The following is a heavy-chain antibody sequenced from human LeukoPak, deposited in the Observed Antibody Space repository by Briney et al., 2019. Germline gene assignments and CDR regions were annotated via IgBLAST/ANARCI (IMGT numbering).Heavy chain of an antibody. V-gene: IGHV1-18*01. J-gene: IGHJ4*02. D-gene: IGHD4-17*01. CDR1: GYTFTSYG. CDR2: ISTYNSNT. Sequence: ASVKVSCKASGYTFTSYGISWVRQAPGQGLEWMGWISTYNSNTNYAQKLQGRVTMTTDTSTSTAYMELRSLRSDDTAVYYCARATTLYGDPEVWGQGTLVTVSS. CDR3: ARATTLYGDPEV.